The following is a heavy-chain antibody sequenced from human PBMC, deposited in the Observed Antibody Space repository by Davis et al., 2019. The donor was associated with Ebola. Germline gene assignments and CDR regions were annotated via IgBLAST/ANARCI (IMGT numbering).Heavy chain of an antibody. V-gene: IGHV4-31*11. J-gene: IGHJ6*02. CDR1: GGSFSGYY. Sequence: LRLSCAVYGGSFSGYYWSWIRQHPGKGLEWIGYIYYSGSTYYNPSLKSRVTISVDTSKNQFSLKLSSVTAADTAVYYCARDRSSSPARRYYYYGMDVWGQGTTVTVSS. D-gene: IGHD6-13*01. CDR2: IYYSGST. CDR3: ARDRSSSPARRYYYYGMDV.